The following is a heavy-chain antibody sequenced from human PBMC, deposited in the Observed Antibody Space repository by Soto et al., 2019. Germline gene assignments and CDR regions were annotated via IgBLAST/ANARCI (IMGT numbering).Heavy chain of an antibody. D-gene: IGHD3-16*02. CDR1: GFTFGESA. V-gene: IGHV3-73*02. CDR2: IRSRANADAT. J-gene: IGHJ4*02. CDR3: SRRVDKRYLDGSGRYD. Sequence: EVQLVESGGGLVQPGGSLRLSCAASGFTFGESALHWVRQAPGKGLEWLGRIRSRANADATEYDASVKSRFTISRDDSKNIAYLQMNNLKSEDTAVYYWSRRVDKRYLDGSGRYDWGPGTLVTVSS.